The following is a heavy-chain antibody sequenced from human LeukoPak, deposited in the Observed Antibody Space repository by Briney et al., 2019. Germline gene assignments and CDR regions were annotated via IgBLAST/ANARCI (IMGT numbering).Heavy chain of an antibody. J-gene: IGHJ4*02. Sequence: QPGGSLRLSCAASGFTFSNFWMSWVRQAPGKGLEWVAIVNQDGSAKHYVDSVKGRFTISRDNAKSSLYLQMDSLRAEDTAVYYCAREVGYYYDSSGYLDYWGQGTLVTVSS. V-gene: IGHV3-7*01. CDR1: GFTFSNFW. CDR2: VNQDGSAK. D-gene: IGHD3-22*01. CDR3: AREVGYYYDSSGYLDY.